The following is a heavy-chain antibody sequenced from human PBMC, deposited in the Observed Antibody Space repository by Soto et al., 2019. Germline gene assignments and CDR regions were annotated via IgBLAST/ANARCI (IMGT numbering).Heavy chain of an antibody. J-gene: IGHJ4*02. V-gene: IGHV3-23*05. Sequence: EVQLLESGGWLVQHGGSLRLSCAASGFTFSSYAMSWVRQAPGKGLEWVSAIGSDGTAIQDADSVKGRFTISKDNSKDTLYLQMNSLRAEDTAVYYCAKPGLTVPGTRYFDRWGQGTLVTVS. D-gene: IGHD6-19*01. CDR3: AKPGLTVPGTRYFDR. CDR1: GFTFSSYA. CDR2: IGSDGTAI.